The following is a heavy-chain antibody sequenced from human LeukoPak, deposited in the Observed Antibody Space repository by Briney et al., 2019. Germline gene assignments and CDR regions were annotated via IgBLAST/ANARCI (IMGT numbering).Heavy chain of an antibody. V-gene: IGHV1-3*01. CDR3: ARGAYYYDSSGYSDDAFDI. CDR2: INDGNGNT. D-gene: IGHD3-22*01. Sequence: GESLKISCHGSGYSFTSYWIGWVRQMPVKGLGWMGWINDGNGNTKYSQKFQGRVTITMDTSASTAYMELSSLRSEDTAVYYCARGAYYYDSSGYSDDAFDIWGQGTMVTVSS. CDR1: GYSFTSYW. J-gene: IGHJ3*02.